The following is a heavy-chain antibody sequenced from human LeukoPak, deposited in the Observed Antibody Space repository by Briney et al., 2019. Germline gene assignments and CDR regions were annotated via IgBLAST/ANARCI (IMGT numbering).Heavy chain of an antibody. CDR1: GFTFSSYA. D-gene: IGHD3-9*01. CDR3: AKDLSAGYYIAY. J-gene: IGHJ4*02. CDR2: ISGSGGST. V-gene: IGHV3-23*01. Sequence: SGGSLRLSCAASGFTFSSYAMSWVRQAPGKGLEWVSAISGSGGSTYYADSVKGRFTISRDNSKNTLYLQMNSLRGEDTAVYYCAKDLSAGYYIAYWGQGTLVTVSS.